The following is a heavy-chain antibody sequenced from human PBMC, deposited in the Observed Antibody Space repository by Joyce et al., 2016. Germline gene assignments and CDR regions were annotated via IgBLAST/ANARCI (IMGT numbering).Heavy chain of an antibody. Sequence: EVQLLESGGGLVQPGGSLRLSCAASGFPFRIFAMTWVRRIPGEGLEWVESMIGSGATTDYAASVKGRVIFSRDNSKNMLYLQMHSLEAEDTAVYYCAKRGLTSLSGYSYYYMDVWGKGTTVTVSS. D-gene: IGHD3-10*01. CDR1: GFPFRIFA. CDR2: MIGSGATT. J-gene: IGHJ6*03. CDR3: AKRGLTSLSGYSYYYMDV. V-gene: IGHV3-23*01.